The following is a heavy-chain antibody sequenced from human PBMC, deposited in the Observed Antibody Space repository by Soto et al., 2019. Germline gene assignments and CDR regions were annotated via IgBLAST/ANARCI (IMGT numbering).Heavy chain of an antibody. CDR1: GFTFSSYW. D-gene: IGHD3-3*01. J-gene: IGHJ4*02. CDR3: ARVYYDFWSGYYIPSIPTFDY. V-gene: IGHV3-74*01. CDR2: INSDGSST. Sequence: GGSLRLSCAAYGFTFSSYWMHWVRQAPGKGLVWVSRINSDGSSTSYADSVKGRFTISRDNAKNTLYLQMNSLRAEDTAVYYCARVYYDFWSGYYIPSIPTFDYWGQGTLVTVSS.